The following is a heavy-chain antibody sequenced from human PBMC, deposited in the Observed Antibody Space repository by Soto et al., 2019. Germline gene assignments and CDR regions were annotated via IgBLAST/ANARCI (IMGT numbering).Heavy chain of an antibody. CDR1: GGTFISYA. CDR3: ARAHGSSTTLERYNYSYQGKGV. V-gene: IGHV1-69*01. CDR2: ISPISDTT. Sequence: QVQLVQSGAEVKKPGSSVNVSCKASGGTFISYAISWVRQAPGQGLEWMGGISPISDTTNYAQKFQGRVTLTEYESTSTAYMELSSVRYEDTSVYYCARAHGSSTTLERYNYSYQGKGVWGQGTTGTVSS. D-gene: IGHD2-2*01. J-gene: IGHJ6*02.